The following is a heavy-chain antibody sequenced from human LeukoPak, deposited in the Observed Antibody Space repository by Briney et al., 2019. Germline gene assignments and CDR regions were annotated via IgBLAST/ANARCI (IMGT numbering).Heavy chain of an antibody. J-gene: IGHJ4*02. D-gene: IGHD5-12*01. V-gene: IGHV4-34*01. CDR2: INHSGST. CDR1: GGSFRGFY. Sequence: SETLSLTCAAYGGSFRGFYWIWIRQTSGKGLEWIGEINHSGSTNYNPSLKSRVTMSVDTSKNQFSLNLRSMTAADAGIYYCAREDIAGRVTTILPYWGQGTPVTVSS. CDR3: AREDIAGRVTTILPY.